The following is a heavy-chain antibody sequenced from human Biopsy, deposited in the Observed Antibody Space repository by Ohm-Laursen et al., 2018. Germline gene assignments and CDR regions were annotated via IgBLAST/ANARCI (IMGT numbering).Heavy chain of an antibody. CDR3: ARGLGGYDYWYFDP. Sequence: SSVKVSCKASGGMFNSYTINWLRQAPGQGLQWMGGIMSLYNTTNYAQKFWDRITVTADKSTNTVYMTLSSLTSEDTAVYFCARGLGGYDYWYFDPWGRGTLVIVSS. D-gene: IGHD5-12*01. V-gene: IGHV1-69*06. CDR1: GGMFNSYT. CDR2: IMSLYNTT. J-gene: IGHJ2*01.